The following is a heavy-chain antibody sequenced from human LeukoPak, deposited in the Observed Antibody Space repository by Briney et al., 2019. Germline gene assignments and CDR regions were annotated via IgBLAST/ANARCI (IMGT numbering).Heavy chain of an antibody. Sequence: GGSLRLSCSASGFTFSSYAMHWVRQAPGKGLEYVSGISRNGGSTYYADSVKGRFTISRDNAKNSLCLQMNSLRDEDTAVYYCARDEYGVGFDPWGQGTLVTVSS. CDR2: ISRNGGST. D-gene: IGHD4-17*01. CDR1: GFTFSSYA. J-gene: IGHJ5*02. V-gene: IGHV3-64*04. CDR3: ARDEYGVGFDP.